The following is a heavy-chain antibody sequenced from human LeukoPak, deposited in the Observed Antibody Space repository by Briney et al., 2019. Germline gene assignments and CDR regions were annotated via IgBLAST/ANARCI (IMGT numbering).Heavy chain of an antibody. CDR3: ASLRRDSSGWYYFDY. J-gene: IGHJ4*02. CDR1: GFTFRNYG. CDR2: IWYDGSTK. Sequence: GGSLRLSCAASGFTFRNYGMQWVCQAPGKGLEWVAVIWYDGSTKYYADSVKGRFTISRDNSKNALFLQMNGLRAEDTAVYYCASLRRDSSGWYYFDYWGQGTLVTVSS. D-gene: IGHD6-19*01. V-gene: IGHV3-33*01.